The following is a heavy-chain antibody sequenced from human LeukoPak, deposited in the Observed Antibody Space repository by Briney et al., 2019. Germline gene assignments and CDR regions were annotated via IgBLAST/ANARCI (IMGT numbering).Heavy chain of an antibody. CDR2: IRYDGSNK. V-gene: IGHV3-30*02. CDR1: GFTFSSYG. CDR3: AKDGGVIVPPPAFDY. Sequence: GGSLRLSCAASGFTFSSYGMHWVRQAPGKGLEWVAFIRYDGSNKYYADSVKGRFTISRDNSKNTLYLQMNSLRAEDTAVYYCAKDGGVIVPPPAFDYWGQGTLVTVSS. J-gene: IGHJ4*02. D-gene: IGHD3-16*02.